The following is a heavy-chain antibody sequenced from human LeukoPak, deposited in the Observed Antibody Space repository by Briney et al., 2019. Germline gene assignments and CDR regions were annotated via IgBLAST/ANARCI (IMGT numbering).Heavy chain of an antibody. V-gene: IGHV4-59*01. J-gene: IGHJ6*03. Sequence: SETLSLTCTVSGGSISSYYWSWIRQPPGKGLEWIGYIYYSGSTNYNPSIKSRVTISVDTSKNQFSLKLSSVTAADTAVYYCARRGYSYGPGYYYYYMDVWGKGTTVTVSS. CDR3: ARRGYSYGPGYYYYYMDV. CDR2: IYYSGST. D-gene: IGHD5-18*01. CDR1: GGSISSYY.